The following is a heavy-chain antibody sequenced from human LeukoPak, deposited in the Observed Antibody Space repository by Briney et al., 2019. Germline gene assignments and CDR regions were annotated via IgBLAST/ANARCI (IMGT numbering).Heavy chain of an antibody. Sequence: GASVKVSCKASGYTFTSYGISWVRQAPGQGLEWMGWISAYNGNTNYAQKLQGRVTMTTDTSTSTAYMELRSLRSDDTAVYYCARITMVRGVIIPNDYWGQGTLVTVSS. CDR2: ISAYNGNT. D-gene: IGHD3-10*01. V-gene: IGHV1-18*01. J-gene: IGHJ4*02. CDR3: ARITMVRGVIIPNDY. CDR1: GYTFTSYG.